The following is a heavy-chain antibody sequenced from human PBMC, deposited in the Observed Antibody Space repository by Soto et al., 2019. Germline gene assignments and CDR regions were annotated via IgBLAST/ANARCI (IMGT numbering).Heavy chain of an antibody. D-gene: IGHD3-16*01. CDR3: ARDGWGSNWYFDL. CDR2: ISYDGKQT. V-gene: IGHV3-30*03. CDR1: GVTFKDYG. J-gene: IGHJ2*01. Sequence: GGSLRLSCGAPGVTFKDYGMHWVRQAPGKGLERVAVISYDGKQTYYADSVKGRFTIAKDKSKRTLFLQMNSLRVDDTAVYYCARDGWGSNWYFDLRGRGTLVT.